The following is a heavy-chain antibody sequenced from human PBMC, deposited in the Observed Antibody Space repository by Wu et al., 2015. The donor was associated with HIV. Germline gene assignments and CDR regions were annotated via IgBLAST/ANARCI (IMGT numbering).Heavy chain of an antibody. J-gene: IGHJ3*02. CDR3: TTAGVVTMIVVVIIQPTRGALYI. CDR2: MNPNSGNT. CDR1: GYTFTSYD. D-gene: IGHD3-22*01. V-gene: IGHV1-8*01. Sequence: QVQLVQSGAEVKKPGASVKVSCKASGYTFTSYDINWVRQATGQGLEWMGWMNPNSGNTGYAQKFQGRVTMTRNTSISTAYMELSSLXSEDTAVYYCTTAGVVTMIVVVIIQPTRGALYIWVQG.